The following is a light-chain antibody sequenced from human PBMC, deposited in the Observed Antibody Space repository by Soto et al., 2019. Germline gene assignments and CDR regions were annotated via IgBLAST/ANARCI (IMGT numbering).Light chain of an antibody. CDR1: QAIRND. J-gene: IGKJ1*01. CDR2: AAS. V-gene: IGKV1-17*01. CDR3: LQVRSYPWT. Sequence: DIQMTQSPSSLSASVGDRITITCRASQAIRNDVAWFRQTPGKAPNRLIYAASTLQSGVPSRFSSSGSGTDFARTISSLQPEDFATYYCLQVRSYPWTFGQGTKVDIK.